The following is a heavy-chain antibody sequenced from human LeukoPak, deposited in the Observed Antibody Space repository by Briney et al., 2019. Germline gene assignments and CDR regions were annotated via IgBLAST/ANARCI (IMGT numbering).Heavy chain of an antibody. D-gene: IGHD3-10*01. Sequence: GESLKISCKGSGYSFTNYWIGWVRQVAGQGLEWMGIIYPGDSDTRYSPSFEGQVTISVDKSSSTAYLQWSRLKASDTAIYYCARQTRDGSGSRGYDFWGQGTLVTVSS. CDR1: GYSFTNYW. V-gene: IGHV5-51*01. CDR3: ARQTRDGSGSRGYDF. CDR2: IYPGDSDT. J-gene: IGHJ4*02.